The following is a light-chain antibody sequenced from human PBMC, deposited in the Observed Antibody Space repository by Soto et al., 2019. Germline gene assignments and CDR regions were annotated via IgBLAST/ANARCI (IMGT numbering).Light chain of an antibody. CDR1: QSISSSF. J-gene: IGKJ5*01. CDR2: GAS. CDR3: QQYDNSPIT. Sequence: EIVLTQSPGTLSLSPGERATLSCGASQSISSSFLARYQQKPGQAPRLLIYGASSRATGIPDRFSGTGSETDFTLTISRLEPEDFAVYYCQQYDNSPITFGQGTRLEIK. V-gene: IGKV3-20*01.